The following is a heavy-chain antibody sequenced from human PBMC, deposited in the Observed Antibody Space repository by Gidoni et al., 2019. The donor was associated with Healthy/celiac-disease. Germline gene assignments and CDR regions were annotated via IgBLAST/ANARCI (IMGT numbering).Heavy chain of an antibody. V-gene: IGHV3-33*01. J-gene: IGHJ4*02. CDR2: IWYDGSNK. CDR1: GFTFSSYG. D-gene: IGHD6-19*01. Sequence: QVQLVESGGGVVQPGRSLRLSCAASGFTFSSYGLHWVRQAPGKGLEWVAVIWYDGSNKYYADSVKGRFTISRDNSKNTLYLQMNSLRAEDTAVYYCARGPYTVYSSYSSGWIFDYWGQGTLVTVSS. CDR3: ARGPYTVYSSYSSGWIFDY.